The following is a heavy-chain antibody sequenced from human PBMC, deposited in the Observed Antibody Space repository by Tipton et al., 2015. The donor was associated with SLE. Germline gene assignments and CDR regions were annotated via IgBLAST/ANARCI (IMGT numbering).Heavy chain of an antibody. CDR1: GGSISSNGYY. J-gene: IGHJ5*02. V-gene: IGHV4-31*03. D-gene: IGHD2-21*01. Sequence: LRLSCTVSGGSISSNGYYWTWIRQHPGEGLEWIAYIYYIGTTYYNPSLKSRVIISVDTSQNQFSLTLNSVTAADTAVYYCARDRPAYCGADCYSAVDPWGQGTLVTVSS. CDR2: IYYIGTT. CDR3: ARDRPAYCGADCYSAVDP.